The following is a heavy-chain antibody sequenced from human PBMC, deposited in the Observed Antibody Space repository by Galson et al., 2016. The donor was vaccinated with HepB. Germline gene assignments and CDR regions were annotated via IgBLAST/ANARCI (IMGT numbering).Heavy chain of an antibody. Sequence: TLSLTCTVSGDPISSGGYYWSWIRQHPGKGLEWIGYIYHSGTTYYNPSLKSRVTISVDTSKNQFSLNLSSVTAADTALYYCARGGGYYDSSGHYYSTPFDYWGQGALVTVSS. V-gene: IGHV4-31*03. CDR3: ARGGGYYDSSGHYYSTPFDY. CDR2: IYHSGTT. D-gene: IGHD3-22*01. J-gene: IGHJ4*02. CDR1: GDPISSGGYY.